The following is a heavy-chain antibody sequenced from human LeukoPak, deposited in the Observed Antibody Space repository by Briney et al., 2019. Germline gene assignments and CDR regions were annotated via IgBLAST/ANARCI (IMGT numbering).Heavy chain of an antibody. J-gene: IGHJ4*02. V-gene: IGHV3-49*04. CDR2: VRSKAYGGTT. CDR3: IRAWAYYYDSSAYYYNY. D-gene: IGHD3-22*01. Sequence: GGSLRLSCIASAPSLFVFAMSWVRQAPGKGLGWVGLVRSKAYGGTTEYAAFVKGRFTISRDDSNNNAYLQINSLKTGLRAEYTSIRAWAYYYDSSAYYYNYWGQGTLVTVSS. CDR1: APSLFVFA.